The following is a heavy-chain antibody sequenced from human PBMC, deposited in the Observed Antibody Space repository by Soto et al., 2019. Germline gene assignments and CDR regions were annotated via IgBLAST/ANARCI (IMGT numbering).Heavy chain of an antibody. D-gene: IGHD5-18*01. J-gene: IGHJ4*02. CDR3: ARVVTLFDY. CDR1: GGSFSGYY. V-gene: IGHV4-34*01. CDR2: INHSGST. Sequence: SETLSLTCAVYGGSFSGYYWSWIRQPPGKGLEWIGEINHSGSTNYNPSLKSRVTISVDTSKNQFSLKLSSVTAADTAVYYCARVVTLFDYWGQGTLVTVSS.